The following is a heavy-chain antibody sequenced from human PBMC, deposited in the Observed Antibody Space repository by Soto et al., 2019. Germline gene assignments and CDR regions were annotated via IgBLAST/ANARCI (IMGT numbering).Heavy chain of an antibody. Sequence: QVQLVQSGAEVKKPGSSVKVSCKASGGTFSSYTISWVRQAPGQGLERMGRIIPILGIANYAQKFQGRVTITADKSTSTAYMELSSLRSEDTAVYYCARDRGTMVRGVPSWGQGTLVTVSS. V-gene: IGHV1-69*08. CDR1: GGTFSSYT. CDR3: ARDRGTMVRGVPS. CDR2: IIPILGIA. J-gene: IGHJ5*02. D-gene: IGHD3-10*01.